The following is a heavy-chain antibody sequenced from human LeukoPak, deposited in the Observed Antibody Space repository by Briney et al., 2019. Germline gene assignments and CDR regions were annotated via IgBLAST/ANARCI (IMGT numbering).Heavy chain of an antibody. J-gene: IGHJ4*02. CDR2: ISSDSSDI. Sequence: GGSLRLSCAASGLNFRVYNMNWVRQAPGKGLEWIAYISSDSSDIFYADSVKGRFTISRDNAKNSLYRQMKSLRADDTAIYYCAKGNIFDSWGQGILVTVSS. V-gene: IGHV3-48*01. CDR3: AKGNIFDS. D-gene: IGHD2/OR15-2a*01. CDR1: GLNFRVYN.